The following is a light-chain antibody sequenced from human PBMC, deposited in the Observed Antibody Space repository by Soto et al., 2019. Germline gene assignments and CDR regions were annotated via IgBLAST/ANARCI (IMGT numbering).Light chain of an antibody. CDR1: QSVSGY. CDR3: QQRYNWPIT. Sequence: EIVLTQSPATLSLSPGETATLSCRASQSVSGYMGWYQQIPGQAPRLLIYADSNRATGIPARFSGSGSGTDFTLTISSLEPEDFSVYYCQQRYNWPITFGKGTRLEIK. J-gene: IGKJ5*01. V-gene: IGKV3-11*01. CDR2: ADS.